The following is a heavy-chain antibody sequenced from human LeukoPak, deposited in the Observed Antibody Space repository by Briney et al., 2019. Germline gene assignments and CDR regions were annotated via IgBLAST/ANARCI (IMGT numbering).Heavy chain of an antibody. D-gene: IGHD3-10*01. J-gene: IGHJ4*02. CDR2: IKQDGSEE. V-gene: IGHV3-7*01. CDR1: GFTFSSYW. CDR3: ARDKGGMVPFDH. Sequence: GGSLRLSCAASGFTFSSYWMSWVRQAPGKGLEWVATIKQDGSEEFYVDSVKGRFTISRDDAKNSLYLQMNSLRPEDTAMYFCARDKGGMVPFDHWGQGTLVTVSS.